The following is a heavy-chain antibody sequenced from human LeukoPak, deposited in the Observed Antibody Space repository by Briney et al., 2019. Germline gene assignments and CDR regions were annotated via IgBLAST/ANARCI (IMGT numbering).Heavy chain of an antibody. CDR2: IIPIFGTA. Sequence: SVKVSCKASGGTFSSYAISWVRQAPGQGLEWMGGIIPIFGTANYAQKFQGRVTITADESTSTAYMELSSLRSDDTAVYYCAREPLRDYYYYYGMDVWGQGTTVTVSS. CDR3: AREPLRDYYYYYGMDV. CDR1: GGTFSSYA. V-gene: IGHV1-69*13. J-gene: IGHJ6*02. D-gene: IGHD5/OR15-5a*01.